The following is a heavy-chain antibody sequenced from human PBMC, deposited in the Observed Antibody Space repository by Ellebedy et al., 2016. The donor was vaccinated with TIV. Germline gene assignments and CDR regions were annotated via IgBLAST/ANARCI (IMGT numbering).Heavy chain of an antibody. CDR3: ARGLWGSAAQDH. Sequence: MPSETLSLTCAVSGASISSSPYYWAWIRQPPGKGLDWIGSIYFPATTYYSPSLRSRVAISLDMSTNRFSLEMTSVTAADTALYYCARGLWGSAAQDHWGQGTLVTVSS. J-gene: IGHJ4*02. CDR2: IYFPATT. CDR1: GASISSSPYY. D-gene: IGHD6-13*01. V-gene: IGHV4-39*07.